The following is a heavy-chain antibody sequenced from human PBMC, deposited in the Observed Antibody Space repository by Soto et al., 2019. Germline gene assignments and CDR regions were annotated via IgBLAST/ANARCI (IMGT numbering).Heavy chain of an antibody. CDR2: ISYDGSNK. CDR3: ARDSWNSGSYYNGDAFDI. CDR1: GFTFSSYA. Sequence: GGSLRLSCAASGFTFSSYAMHWVRQAPGKGRERVAVISYDGSNKYYADSVKGRFTISRDNSKNTLYLQMNSLRAEDTAVYYCARDSWNSGSYYNGDAFDIWGQGTMVTVSS. J-gene: IGHJ3*02. D-gene: IGHD3-10*01. V-gene: IGHV3-30-3*01.